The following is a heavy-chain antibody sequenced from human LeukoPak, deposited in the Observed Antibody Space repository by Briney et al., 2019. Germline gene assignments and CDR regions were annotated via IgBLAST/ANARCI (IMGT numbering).Heavy chain of an antibody. CDR2: ISSSGSTI. D-gene: IGHD1-26*01. Sequence: GGSLRLSCAASGFTFSDYYMSWIRQAPGKGLEWVSYISSSGSTIYYADSVKGRFTISRDNAKNSLYLQMNSLRAEDTAAYYCATYSGSYSGYYYYYMDVRGKGTTVTVSS. J-gene: IGHJ6*03. V-gene: IGHV3-11*01. CDR1: GFTFSDYY. CDR3: ATYSGSYSGYYYYYMDV.